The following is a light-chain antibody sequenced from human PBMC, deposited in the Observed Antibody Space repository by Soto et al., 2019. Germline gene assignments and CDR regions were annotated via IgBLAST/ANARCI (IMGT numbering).Light chain of an antibody. CDR1: QTVDSRY. J-gene: IGKJ1*01. CDR3: QQYGSSPWT. Sequence: EIVLTQSPGTLSLSPGETATLSCRASQTVDSRYLAWYQQKRGQAPTLLIYATSSRATGVPDRFSGGGSGPDFTLTIRRLEPEDFAVYYCQQYGSSPWTSGQGTKVDIK. CDR2: ATS. V-gene: IGKV3-20*01.